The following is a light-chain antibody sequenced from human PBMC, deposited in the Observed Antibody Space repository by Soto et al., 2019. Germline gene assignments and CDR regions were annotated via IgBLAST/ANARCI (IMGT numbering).Light chain of an antibody. V-gene: IGKV3D-15*01. Sequence: DIVLTQSPATLSLSPGERATLSCWASQSVSTYLAWYQQKPGQAPRLLIYDASSRATGIPARFSGSGSGTEFTLTISSLQSEDFAVYFCQQYNNWPITFGQGTRLEIK. CDR2: DAS. CDR1: QSVSTY. CDR3: QQYNNWPIT. J-gene: IGKJ5*01.